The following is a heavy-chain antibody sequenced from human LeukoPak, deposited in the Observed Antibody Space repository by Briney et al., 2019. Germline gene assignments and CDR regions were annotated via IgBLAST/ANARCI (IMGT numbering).Heavy chain of an antibody. CDR3: ARETITIFGVVIHYGMDV. V-gene: IGHV4-39*02. CDR2: IYYSGSS. CDR1: GGSISSSSYF. J-gene: IGHJ6*02. Sequence: PSETLSLTCTVSGGSISSSSYFWGWIRQPPEKGLEWIGSIYYSGSSYYNPSLKSRVTISVDTSKNQFSLRLNSVTAADTAVYYCARETITIFGVVIHYGMDVWGQGTTVTVSS. D-gene: IGHD3-3*01.